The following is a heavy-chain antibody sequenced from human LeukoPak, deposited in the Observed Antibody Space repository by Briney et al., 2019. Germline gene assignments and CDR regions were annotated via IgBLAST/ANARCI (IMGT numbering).Heavy chain of an antibody. CDR3: ARADYDFWSGYYYNWFDP. V-gene: IGHV1-8*03. CDR1: GYTFTSYD. Sequence: ASVKVSCKASGYTFTSYDINWVRQATGQGLEWMGWMNPNSGNTGYAQKFQGRVTITRNTSISTAYMELISLRSEDTAVYYCARADYDFWSGYYYNWFDPWGQGTLVTVSS. J-gene: IGHJ5*02. D-gene: IGHD3-3*01. CDR2: MNPNSGNT.